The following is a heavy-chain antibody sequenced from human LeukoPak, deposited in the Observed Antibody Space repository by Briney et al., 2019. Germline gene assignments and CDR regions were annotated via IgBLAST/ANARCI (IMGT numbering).Heavy chain of an antibody. CDR1: GGSISSGSYY. D-gene: IGHD3-16*01. CDR3: ARSQIWVYDYVRGSPQPTFDY. Sequence: SETLSLTCTVSGGSISSGSYYWSWIRQPAGKGLEWIGRIYTSGSTNYNPSLKSRVTISVDTSKNQFSLKLTSVTAADTAVYYCARSQIWVYDYVRGSPQPTFDYWGQGTLVTVSS. V-gene: IGHV4-61*02. CDR2: IYTSGST. J-gene: IGHJ4*02.